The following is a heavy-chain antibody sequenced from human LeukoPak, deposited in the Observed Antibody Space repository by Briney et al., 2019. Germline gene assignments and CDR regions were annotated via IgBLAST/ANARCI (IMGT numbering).Heavy chain of an antibody. CDR2: MNPNSGNT. D-gene: IGHD4-17*01. CDR3: ARGPAFDTVITHAFDI. CDR1: GYTFTSYD. V-gene: IGHV1-8*01. Sequence: ASVTVSCKASGYTFTSYDINWVRQATGQGLEWMGWMNPNSGNTGYAQKFQGRVTMTRNTSISTAYMELSSLRSQDTAVYYCARGPAFDTVITHAFDIWGEGRLVTVSS. J-gene: IGHJ3*02.